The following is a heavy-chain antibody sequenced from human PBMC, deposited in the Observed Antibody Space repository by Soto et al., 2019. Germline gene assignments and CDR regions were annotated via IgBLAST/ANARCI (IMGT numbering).Heavy chain of an antibody. CDR2: IKSRTNGGTT. CDR3: ARLRKGGYCDY. Sequence: EVQVVESGGGLIKPGGSLRLSCAASGFTFSNAWMSWVRQAPGKGLEWVGRIKSRTNGGTTDYAAPVKGRFTISRDSAKKSLYLQMDSLRAEDTAVYYCARLRKGGYCDYWGQGALVTVST. V-gene: IGHV3-15*01. D-gene: IGHD1-26*01. CDR1: GFTFSNAW. J-gene: IGHJ4*02.